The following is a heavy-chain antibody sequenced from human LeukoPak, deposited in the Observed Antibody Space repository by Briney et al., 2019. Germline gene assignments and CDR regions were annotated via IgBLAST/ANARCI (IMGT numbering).Heavy chain of an antibody. J-gene: IGHJ4*02. V-gene: IGHV3-7*01. Sequence: GGSLRLSCVASGFTFSSYWMSWVRQAPGKGLGWLASIKQDGSEKFYVDSVKGRFTIFKDNAKNSLYLQINSLRAEDTAVYYCAREDHSKYEYWGQGTLVTVSS. CDR1: GFTFSSYW. D-gene: IGHD4-11*01. CDR2: IKQDGSEK. CDR3: AREDHSKYEY.